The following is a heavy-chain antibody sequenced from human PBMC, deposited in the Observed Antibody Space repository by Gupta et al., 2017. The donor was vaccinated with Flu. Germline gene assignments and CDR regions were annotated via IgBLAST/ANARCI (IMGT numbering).Heavy chain of an antibody. J-gene: IGHJ4*02. V-gene: IGHV3-64D*06. CDR3: VKERGNRGRDFDA. CDR1: GFTFGTYA. CDR2: NHNNGRST. D-gene: IGHD3-10*01. Sequence: VQLVESGGGLAQPGGSLRLSCSASGFTFGTYAMHWGRQAPGKGLEYAACNHNNGRSTYDADSVKGRVTISRDKTRNRVDLEVTSLKIEDTAVYYCVKERGNRGRDFDAGGQGTMVTVSS.